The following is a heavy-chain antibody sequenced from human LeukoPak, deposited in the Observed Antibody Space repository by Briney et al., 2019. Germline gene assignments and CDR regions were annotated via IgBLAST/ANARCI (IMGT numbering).Heavy chain of an antibody. Sequence: ASVKVSCKASGGTFSSYAISWVRQAPGQGLEWMGGFDPEDGETIYAQKFQGRVTMTEDTSTDTAYMELSSLRSEDTAVYYCATSSYYYYYGMDVWGQGTTVTVSS. V-gene: IGHV1-24*01. CDR1: GGTFSSYA. J-gene: IGHJ6*02. CDR3: ATSSYYYYYGMDV. CDR2: FDPEDGET.